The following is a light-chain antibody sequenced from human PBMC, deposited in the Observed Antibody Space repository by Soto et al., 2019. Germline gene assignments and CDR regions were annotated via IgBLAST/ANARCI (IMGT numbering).Light chain of an antibody. CDR2: DNN. Sequence: QSVLTQPPSVSAAPGQTVTISCSGSNSNIGNNYVSWYQQLPGTAPKLLIYDNNKRPSGIPDRFSGSKSGTSATLDITGLQTGDEADYYCATLDSSLSDGVFGGGTKLTVL. CDR3: ATLDSSLSDGV. CDR1: NSNIGNNY. V-gene: IGLV1-51*01. J-gene: IGLJ2*01.